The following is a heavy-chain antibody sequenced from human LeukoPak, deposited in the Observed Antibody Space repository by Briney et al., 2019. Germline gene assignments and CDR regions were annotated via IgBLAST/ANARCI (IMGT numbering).Heavy chain of an antibody. D-gene: IGHD2-2*02. CDR1: GGSISSYY. J-gene: IGHJ6*03. CDR3: ARDRKELYCSSTSCYTGYYYYMDA. Sequence: SETLSLTCTVSGGSISSYYWSWIRQPAGKGLEWIGRIYTSGSTNYNPSLKSRVTMSVDTSKNQFSLKLSSVTAADTAVYYCARDRKELYCSSTSCYTGYYYYMDAWGKGTTVTVSS. CDR2: IYTSGST. V-gene: IGHV4-4*07.